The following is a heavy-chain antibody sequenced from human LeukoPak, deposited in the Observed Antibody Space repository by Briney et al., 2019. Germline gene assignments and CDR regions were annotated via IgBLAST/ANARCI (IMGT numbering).Heavy chain of an antibody. Sequence: SETLSLTCTVSGGSISNFYWSWIRQPPGKGLERIGYVYYDGNTNYNPSLKSRVTISVDTSKNQFSLKLSSVTAADTAVYYCARYQGYGDYDYWGQGTLVTVSS. J-gene: IGHJ4*02. CDR3: ARYQGYGDYDY. D-gene: IGHD4-17*01. V-gene: IGHV4-59*08. CDR1: GGSISNFY. CDR2: VYYDGNT.